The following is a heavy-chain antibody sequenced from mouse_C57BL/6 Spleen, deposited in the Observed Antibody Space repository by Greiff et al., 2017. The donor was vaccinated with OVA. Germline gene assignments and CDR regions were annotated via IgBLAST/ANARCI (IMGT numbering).Heavy chain of an antibody. D-gene: IGHD1-1*01. Sequence: VQLQQSGAELVRPGSSVKMSCKTSGYTFTSYGINWVKQRPGQGLDWIGYIYIGNGYTEYNEKFKGKATLTSDTSSSTAYMQLSSLTSEDSAIYFCARFTTVVAPYYAMDDWGQGTSVTVSS. J-gene: IGHJ4*01. CDR2: IYIGNGYT. V-gene: IGHV1-58*01. CDR1: GYTFTSYG. CDR3: ARFTTVVAPYYAMDD.